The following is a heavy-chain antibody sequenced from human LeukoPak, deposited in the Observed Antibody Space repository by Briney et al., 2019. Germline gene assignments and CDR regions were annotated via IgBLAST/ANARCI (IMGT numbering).Heavy chain of an antibody. CDR3: ARDEGHYDYVWGSYRWDAFDI. CDR1: GFTFSSYA. J-gene: IGHJ3*02. Sequence: PGGSLRLSCAASGFTFSSYAMNWGRQAPGKGLEWGSSISSSSSYIYYADSVKGRFTISRDNAKNSLYLQMNSLRAEDTAVYYCARDEGHYDYVWGSYRWDAFDIWGQGTMVTVSS. D-gene: IGHD3-16*02. CDR2: ISSSSSYI. V-gene: IGHV3-21*01.